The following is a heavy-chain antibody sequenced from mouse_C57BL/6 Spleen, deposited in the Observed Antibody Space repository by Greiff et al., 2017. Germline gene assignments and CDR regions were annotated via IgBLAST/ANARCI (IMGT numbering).Heavy chain of an antibody. J-gene: IGHJ4*01. Sequence: VQLQQSVAELVRPGASVKLSCTASGFNIKNTYMHWVKQRPEQGLEWIGRIDPASGNTKYAPKFQGKVTITADTSSNTAYLQLSSLTAEDTAIYYCARVYYGNFYAMDYWGQGTSVTVSS. CDR1: GFNIKNTY. CDR3: ARVYYGNFYAMDY. D-gene: IGHD2-1*01. V-gene: IGHV14-3*01. CDR2: IDPASGNT.